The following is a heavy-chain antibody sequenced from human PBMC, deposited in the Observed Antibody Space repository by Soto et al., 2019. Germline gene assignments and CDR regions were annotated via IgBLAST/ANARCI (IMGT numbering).Heavy chain of an antibody. J-gene: IGHJ6*02. V-gene: IGHV5-51*01. CDR3: ASLGIAAAGSHYYYGMDV. CDR2: IYPGDSDT. D-gene: IGHD6-13*01. Sequence: PGESLKISCKGSGYSFTSYWISWVRQMPGKGLEWMGIIYPGDSDTRYSPSFQGQVTISADKSISTAYLQWSSLKASDTAMYYCASLGIAAAGSHYYYGMDVWGQGTTVTVSS. CDR1: GYSFTSYW.